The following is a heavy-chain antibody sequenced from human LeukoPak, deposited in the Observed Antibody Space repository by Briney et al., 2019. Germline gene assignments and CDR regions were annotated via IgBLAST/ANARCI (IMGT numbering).Heavy chain of an antibody. Sequence: SETLSLTCAVYGGSFSGYYWSWIRQPPGKGLEWIREINHSGSTNYNPSLKSRVTISVDTSKNQFSLKLSSVTAADTAVYYCARGHYYDSSGYYYAHLIKWPYYFDYWGQGTLVTVSS. D-gene: IGHD3-22*01. J-gene: IGHJ4*02. CDR1: GGSFSGYY. CDR3: ARGHYYDSSGYYYAHLIKWPYYFDY. CDR2: INHSGST. V-gene: IGHV4-34*01.